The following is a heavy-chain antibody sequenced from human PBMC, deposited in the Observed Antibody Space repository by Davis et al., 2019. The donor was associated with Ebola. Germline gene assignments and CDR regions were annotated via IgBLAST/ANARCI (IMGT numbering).Heavy chain of an antibody. CDR3: ARDGVRGLVTTGLYFDY. CDR2: ISRSGDHI. J-gene: IGHJ4*02. CDR1: GFTLSRYN. D-gene: IGHD4-17*01. Sequence: GESLKISCVTSGFTLSRYNMNWVRRAPGKGLEWVSSISRSGDHIYYPDSVMGRFTISRDNAENSVFLQMNSLRGDDTAVYYCARDGVRGLVTTGLYFDYWGQGSLVTVSS. V-gene: IGHV3-21*01.